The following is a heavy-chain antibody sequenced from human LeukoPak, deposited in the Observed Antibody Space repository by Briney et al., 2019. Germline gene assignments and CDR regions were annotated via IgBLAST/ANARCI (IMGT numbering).Heavy chain of an antibody. Sequence: PGKSLRLSCAASGYTFSAYGLHWVRQAPGKGLEWVAVIWYDGSKEFYADSVRGRFTISKDDAKSTLYLQMSSLRVEDTAVYYCVRDGGAGLDYWGQGTLVTVSS. V-gene: IGHV3-33*01. D-gene: IGHD3-16*01. CDR1: GYTFSAYG. CDR3: VRDGGAGLDY. CDR2: IWYDGSKE. J-gene: IGHJ4*02.